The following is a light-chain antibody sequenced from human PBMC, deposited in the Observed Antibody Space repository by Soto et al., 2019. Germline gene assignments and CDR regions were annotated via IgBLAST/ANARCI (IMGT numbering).Light chain of an antibody. CDR1: QSVSSSY. CDR3: QQYGSSPFT. Sequence: EIVLTQSPVTLSLSPGERGTLSCGVSQSVSSSYLAWYQQKPGLAPRLLIYDASSRATGTPDRFSGSGSGTDFTLTISRLEPEDVAVYYCQQYGSSPFTFGQGTRLEIK. J-gene: IGKJ5*01. CDR2: DAS. V-gene: IGKV3D-20*01.